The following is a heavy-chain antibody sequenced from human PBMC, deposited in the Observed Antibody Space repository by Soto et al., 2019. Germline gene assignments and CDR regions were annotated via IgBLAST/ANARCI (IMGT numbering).Heavy chain of an antibody. J-gene: IGHJ3*01. CDR1: GFTFSSYA. D-gene: IGHD4-17*01. V-gene: IGHV3-23*01. CDR2: ISGSGGST. CDR3: AKVMRQGYCDYS. Sequence: EVQLLESGGGLVQPGGSLRLSCAASGFTFSSYAMSWVRQAPGKGMEWVSAISGSGGSTYYADSVKGRFTISRDNSKYTLYLQMNSLRAEDTAVSYCAKVMRQGYCDYSWGQGTMVTFAS.